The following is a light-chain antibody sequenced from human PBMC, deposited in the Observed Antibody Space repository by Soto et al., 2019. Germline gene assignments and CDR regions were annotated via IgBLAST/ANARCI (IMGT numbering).Light chain of an antibody. CDR1: QGIRND. Sequence: AIQMTQSPSSLSASVGDSVTITCRSTQGIRNDLGWYQQRPGKSPKLLIYAASSLESGVPSRFSGSGSGTTFTLTISSLQPEDFATYYCLQDNTYPRTFGKGNKLELK. CDR2: AAS. J-gene: IGKJ1*01. CDR3: LQDNTYPRT. V-gene: IGKV1-6*01.